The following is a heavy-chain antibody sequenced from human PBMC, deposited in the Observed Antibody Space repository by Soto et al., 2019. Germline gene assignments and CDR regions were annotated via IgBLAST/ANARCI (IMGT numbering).Heavy chain of an antibody. J-gene: IGHJ6*02. CDR3: ARGGVYYGSGSFTEYYYYGMDV. CDR2: ISAYNGNT. CDR1: GYTFTIYG. V-gene: IGHV1-18*01. Sequence: ASVKVSCKASGYTFTIYGISGVVQAPLQGRDGMGWISAYNGNTNYAQKLQGRVTMTTDTSTSTAYMELRSLRSDDTAVYYCARGGVYYGSGSFTEYYYYGMDVWGQGTTVTVSS. D-gene: IGHD3-10*01.